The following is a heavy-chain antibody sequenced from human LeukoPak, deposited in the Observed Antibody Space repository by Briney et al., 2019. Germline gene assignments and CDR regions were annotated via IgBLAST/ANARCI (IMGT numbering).Heavy chain of an antibody. V-gene: IGHV3-23*01. Sequence: GGSLRLSCAASGFTFSSYAMSWVRQAPGKGLEWXSAISGSGGSTYYADSVKGRFTISRDNSKNTLYLQMNSLRAEDTAVYYCAKARSSGWYLWYFQHWGQGTLVTVSS. CDR3: AKARSSGWYLWYFQH. CDR2: ISGSGGST. J-gene: IGHJ1*01. D-gene: IGHD6-19*01. CDR1: GFTFSSYA.